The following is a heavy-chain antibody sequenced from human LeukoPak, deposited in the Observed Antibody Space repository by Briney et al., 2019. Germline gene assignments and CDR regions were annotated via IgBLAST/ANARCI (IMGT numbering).Heavy chain of an antibody. Sequence: VKPGGSLRLSCAASGFTFSSYSMNWVRQAPGKGLEWVSSISSSSSYIYYADSVKGRFTISRDNAKNSLYPQMNSLRAEDTAVYYCAASSAVAGTRGVDLLDWGQGTLVTVSS. CDR3: AASSAVAGTRGVDLLD. D-gene: IGHD6-19*01. V-gene: IGHV3-21*01. J-gene: IGHJ4*02. CDR1: GFTFSSYS. CDR2: ISSSSSYI.